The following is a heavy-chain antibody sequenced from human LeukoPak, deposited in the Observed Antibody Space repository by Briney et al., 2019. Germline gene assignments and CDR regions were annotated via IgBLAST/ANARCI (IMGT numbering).Heavy chain of an antibody. CDR3: ARRDYYDSSGYSPLFDY. Sequence: PGGSLRLPCAASGFTFSAYAMSWVRQAPGKGPEWVSGMSGSGGTTYYADSVKGRFTISRDNSKNTLYLQMNNLRAEDTAVYYCARRDYYDSSGYSPLFDYWGQGTLVTVSS. J-gene: IGHJ4*02. D-gene: IGHD3-22*01. CDR2: MSGSGGTT. CDR1: GFTFSAYA. V-gene: IGHV3-23*01.